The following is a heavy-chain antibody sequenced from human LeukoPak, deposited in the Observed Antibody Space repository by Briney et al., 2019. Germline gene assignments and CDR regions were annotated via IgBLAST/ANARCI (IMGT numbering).Heavy chain of an antibody. CDR1: GFTFGDYA. D-gene: IGHD6-19*01. J-gene: IGHJ4*02. Sequence: GGSLRLSCTASGFTFGDYAMSWFRQAPGKGLEWVGFIRSKAYGGTTEYAASVKGRFTTSRDDSKSIAYLQMNSLKTEDTAVYYCTRQAVAGSRNYYFDYWGQGTLVTVSS. V-gene: IGHV3-49*03. CDR2: IRSKAYGGTT. CDR3: TRQAVAGSRNYYFDY.